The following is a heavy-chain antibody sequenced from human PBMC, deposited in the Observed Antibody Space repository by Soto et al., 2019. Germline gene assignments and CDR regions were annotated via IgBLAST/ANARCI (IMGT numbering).Heavy chain of an antibody. D-gene: IGHD3-16*01. CDR1: GFTFSSYS. CDR3: AVSYDFYRRSCYAKGDAVSI. V-gene: IGHV3-21*01. CDR2: ISSSSSYI. Sequence: EVQLVESGGGLVKPGGSLRLSCAASGFTFSSYSMNWVRQAPGKGLEWVSSISSSSSYIYYADSVKGRFTISRDNAKNSLSRQITSLVDEDLIRNYAAVSYDFYRRSCYAKGDAVSIWCRGTM. J-gene: IGHJ3*02.